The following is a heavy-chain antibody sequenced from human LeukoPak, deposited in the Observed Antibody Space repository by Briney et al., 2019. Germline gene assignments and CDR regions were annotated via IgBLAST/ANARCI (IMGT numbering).Heavy chain of an antibody. V-gene: IGHV1-69*13. D-gene: IGHD3-22*01. J-gene: IGHJ4*02. Sequence: GASVKVSCKASGGTFSSYAISWVRQAPGRGLEWMGGIIPIFGTANYAQKFQGRVTITADESTSTAYMELSSLRSEDTAVYYCASSVDFTSFDYWGQGTLVTVSS. CDR3: ASSVDFTSFDY. CDR1: GGTFSSYA. CDR2: IIPIFGTA.